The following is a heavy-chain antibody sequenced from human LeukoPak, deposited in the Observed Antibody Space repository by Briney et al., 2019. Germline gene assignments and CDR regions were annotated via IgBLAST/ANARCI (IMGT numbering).Heavy chain of an antibody. D-gene: IGHD5-18*01. CDR1: GGSFSGYY. CDR2: INHSGST. J-gene: IGHJ4*02. Sequence: KPSETLSLTCAVYGGSFSGYYWSSIRQPPGKGLEWIGEINHSGSTNYNPPPKSRVTISVDTSKNQFSLKLSSVTAADTAVYYCARHFGYRYGQWRPFDYWGQGTLVTVSS. V-gene: IGHV4-34*01. CDR3: ARHFGYRYGQWRPFDY.